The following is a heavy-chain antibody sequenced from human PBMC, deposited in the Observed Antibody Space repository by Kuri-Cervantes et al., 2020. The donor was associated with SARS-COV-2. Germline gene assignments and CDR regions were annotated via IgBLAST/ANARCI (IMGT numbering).Heavy chain of an antibody. CDR3: ARDRDSVVVPAAISGYYYGMDV. J-gene: IGHJ6*02. V-gene: IGHV4-30-4*01. CDR1: GCPIITGDYY. Sequence: LSGTVSGCPIITGDYYWSWIRQPPGKGLEWIWYIYYSGSTYYNPSLNSRVTTSVDTSKNQFSLKLSSVITADTAVYYCARDRDSVVVPAAISGYYYGMDVWGQGNPGHRLL. CDR2: IYYSGST. D-gene: IGHD2-2*02.